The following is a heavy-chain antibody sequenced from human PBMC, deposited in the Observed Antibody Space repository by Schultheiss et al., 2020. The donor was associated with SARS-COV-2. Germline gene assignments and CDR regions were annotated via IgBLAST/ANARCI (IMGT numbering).Heavy chain of an antibody. CDR2: IYYSGST. D-gene: IGHD3-22*01. CDR1: GGSVSSGSYY. Sequence: SETLSLTCTVSGGSVSSGSYYWSWIRQPPGKGLEWIGYIYYSGSTNYNPSLKSRVTISVDTSKNQFSLKLSSVTAADTAVYYCARMAFDSSGYYPNWFDPWGQGTLVTVSS. J-gene: IGHJ5*02. CDR3: ARMAFDSSGYYPNWFDP. V-gene: IGHV4-61*01.